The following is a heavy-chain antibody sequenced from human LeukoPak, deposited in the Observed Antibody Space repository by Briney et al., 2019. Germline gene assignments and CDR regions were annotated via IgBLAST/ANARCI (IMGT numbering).Heavy chain of an antibody. Sequence: SVKVSCKASGGTFSSYATSWVRQAPGQGLEWMGGIIPIFGTANYAQKFQGRVTITADESTSTAYMELSSLRSEDTAVYYCARGEVRQEYYYYYMDVWGKGTTVTVSS. CDR2: IIPIFGTA. CDR1: GGTFSSYA. J-gene: IGHJ6*03. D-gene: IGHD1-26*01. V-gene: IGHV1-69*13. CDR3: ARGEVRQEYYYYYMDV.